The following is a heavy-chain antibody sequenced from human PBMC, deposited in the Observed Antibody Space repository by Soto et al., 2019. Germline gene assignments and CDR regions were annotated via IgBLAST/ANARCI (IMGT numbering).Heavy chain of an antibody. V-gene: IGHV3-30*09. Sequence: VQLVESGGGEVQPGRSLRLSCAASGFKYTDFALHWVRQAPGKGLEWVAIISYDGSDKYYADSVKGRFVISRDNPKNMLQLEKNSRRPEETAVYCCARRAWDRYYAIDVGGQGTTDTGFS. CDR3: ARRAWDRYYAIDV. D-gene: IGHD1-26*01. J-gene: IGHJ6*02. CDR1: GFKYTDFA. CDR2: ISYDGSDK.